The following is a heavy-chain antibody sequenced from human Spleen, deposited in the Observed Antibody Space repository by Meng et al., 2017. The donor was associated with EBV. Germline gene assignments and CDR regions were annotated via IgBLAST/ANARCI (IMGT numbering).Heavy chain of an antibody. V-gene: IGHV7-81*01. CDR3: ASGNSNHPLYVF. CDR2: LNPIPDDA. Sequence: VKLIEAGHGLNKPSVASEVAFKASGCNISPDAFKWVQQAPGKGLEWMGCLNPIPDDATSDPRFTERFKFTSDDTSTTAYMELSSLTVEDTAVYFCASGNSNHPLYVFWGQGTLVTVSS. CDR1: GCNISPDA. J-gene: IGHJ4*02. D-gene: IGHD2/OR15-2a*01.